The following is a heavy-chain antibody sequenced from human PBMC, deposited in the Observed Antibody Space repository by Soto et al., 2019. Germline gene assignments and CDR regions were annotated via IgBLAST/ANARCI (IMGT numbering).Heavy chain of an antibody. CDR2: ILPNSGGT. D-gene: IGHD1-1*01. CDR1: GYSFTGYY. J-gene: IGHJ6*02. V-gene: IGHV1-2*02. CDR3: ARGQGGLRDNWKWYFYGLDV. Sequence: QVLLVQSGAEVKKPGASVKVSCRASGYSFTGYYIHWVRQAPGQGLQWMGWILPNSGGTNYAQKFQGRVTMTRDTSISTVYMDLSRLRSDDTAVYYCARGQGGLRDNWKWYFYGLDVWGRGTTVTVS.